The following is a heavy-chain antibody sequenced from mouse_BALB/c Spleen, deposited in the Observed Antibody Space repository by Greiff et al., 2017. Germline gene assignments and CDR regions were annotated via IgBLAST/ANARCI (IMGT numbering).Heavy chain of an antibody. J-gene: IGHJ4*01. CDR2: IDPYDSET. D-gene: IGHD1-2*01. Sequence: QVQMKQPGAELVRPGASVKLSCKASGYTFTSYWMNWVKQRPEQGLEWIGRIDPYDSETHYNKKFKDKAILTVDKSSSTAYMQLSSLTSEDSAVYYCARGGHIPLITAAKDAMDYWGQGTSVTVSS. CDR1: GYTFTSYW. V-gene: IGHV1-52*01. CDR3: ARGGHIPLITAAKDAMDY.